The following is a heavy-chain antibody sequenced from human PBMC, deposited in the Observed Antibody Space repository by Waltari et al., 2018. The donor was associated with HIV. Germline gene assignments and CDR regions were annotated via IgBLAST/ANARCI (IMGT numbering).Heavy chain of an antibody. CDR2: IYYSGST. CDR1: GGSIRSSSYY. J-gene: IGHJ3*02. V-gene: IGHV4-39*02. CDR3: ARERRPDAVDI. Sequence: QLQLQESGPGLVKPSETLSLTCTVSGGSIRSSSYYWGWIRQPPGKGLEWIGSIYYSGSTYYNPSLKSRVTIAVDTSKNQFSLKLSSVTAADTAVYYCARERRPDAVDIWGQGTMVTVSS.